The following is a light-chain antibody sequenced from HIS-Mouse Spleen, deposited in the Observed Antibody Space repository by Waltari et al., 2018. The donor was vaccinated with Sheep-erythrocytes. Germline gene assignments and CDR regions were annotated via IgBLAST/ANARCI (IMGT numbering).Light chain of an antibody. J-gene: IGLJ3*02. V-gene: IGLV3-1*01. Sequence: SYELTQPPSVSVSPRQTASTTCPGNKFGDTYSFWYQQKPGQSPVLVIYQDSKRPSGIPERFSGSNSGNTATLTISGTQAMDEADYYCQAWDSSTAWVFGGGTKLTVL. CDR3: QAWDSSTAWV. CDR2: QDS. CDR1: KFGDTY.